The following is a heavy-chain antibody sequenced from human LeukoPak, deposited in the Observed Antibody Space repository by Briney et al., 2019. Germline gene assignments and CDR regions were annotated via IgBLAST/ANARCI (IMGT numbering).Heavy chain of an antibody. Sequence: SETLSLTCTVSGGSISSYYWSWIRQPAGKGLEWIGRIYNSGSTTCNPSLKSRVTMSVDTCKNQFSLKLSSVTAADTAVYYCARDSGTTGEVKFDPWGQGTLVTVSS. CDR2: IYNSGST. J-gene: IGHJ5*02. CDR1: GGSISSYY. CDR3: ARDSGTTGEVKFDP. D-gene: IGHD3-10*01. V-gene: IGHV4-4*07.